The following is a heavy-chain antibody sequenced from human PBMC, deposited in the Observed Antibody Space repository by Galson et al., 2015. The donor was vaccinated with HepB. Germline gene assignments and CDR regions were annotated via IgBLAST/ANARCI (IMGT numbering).Heavy chain of an antibody. CDR3: ARDPGYYDSSGQGWFDP. V-gene: IGHV1-18*04. CDR2: ISAYIDNT. D-gene: IGHD3-22*01. J-gene: IGHJ5*02. CDR1: GYNFISYG. Sequence: ASGYNFISYGISWVRQAPGQGLEWMGWISAYIDNTKYAQKFQGRITMTTDTSTRTAYMELGGLRSDDTAVYYCARDPGYYDSSGQGWFDPWGQGTLVTVSS.